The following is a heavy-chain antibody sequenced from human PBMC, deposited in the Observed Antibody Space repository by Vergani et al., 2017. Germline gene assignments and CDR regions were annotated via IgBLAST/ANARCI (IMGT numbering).Heavy chain of an antibody. J-gene: IGHJ4*02. CDR3: ARMVGYEEGYACRIGYFDS. CDR2: IFSTGST. V-gene: IGHV4-31*03. CDR1: GDSISSGVYY. Sequence: QVQLQESGPGLVKPSQTLSLTCSVSGDSISSGVYYWNWIRQHPGKGLEWIGYIFSTGSTHHNPSLRRRINMSVDTSKNQFSLKLNPVTAADTAMYYCARMVGYEEGYACRIGYFDSWGPGILVTVSS. D-gene: IGHD3-16*01.